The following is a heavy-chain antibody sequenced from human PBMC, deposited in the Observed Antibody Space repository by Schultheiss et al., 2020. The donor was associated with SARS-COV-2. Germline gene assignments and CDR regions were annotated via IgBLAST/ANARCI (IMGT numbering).Heavy chain of an antibody. J-gene: IGHJ4*02. CDR1: GFTFSSYG. CDR3: ARGGSSSWPTYYFDY. D-gene: IGHD6-13*01. V-gene: IGHV3-48*01. CDR2: ISSSGSTI. Sequence: GESLKISCAASGFTFSSYGMHWVRQAPGKGLEWVSYISSSGSTIYYADSVKGRFTISRDNSKNTLYLQMNSLRAEDTAVYYCARGGSSSWPTYYFDYWGQGTLVTVSS.